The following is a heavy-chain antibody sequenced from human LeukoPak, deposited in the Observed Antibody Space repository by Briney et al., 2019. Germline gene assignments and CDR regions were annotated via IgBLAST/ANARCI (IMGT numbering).Heavy chain of an antibody. Sequence: SETLSLTCAVYGGSFSGYYWSWIRQPPGKGLEWIGEINHSGSTNYNPSLKSRVTISVDTSKNQFSLKLSSVTAADTAVYYCARAYDRAGNSPGGDVFDIWGQGATVTVSS. V-gene: IGHV4-34*01. CDR3: ARAYDRAGNSPGGDVFDI. CDR2: INHSGST. J-gene: IGHJ3*02. CDR1: GGSFSGYY. D-gene: IGHD3-22*01.